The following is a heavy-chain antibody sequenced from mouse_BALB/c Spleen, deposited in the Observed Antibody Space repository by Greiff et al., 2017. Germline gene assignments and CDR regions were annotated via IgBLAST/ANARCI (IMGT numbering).Heavy chain of an antibody. D-gene: IGHD2-4*01. CDR1: GFTFSSYA. V-gene: IGHV5-6-5*01. CDR3: ARGGYDYALDY. CDR2: ISSGGST. Sequence: EVHLVESGGGLVKPGGSLKLSCAASGFTFSSYAMSWVRQTPEKRLEWVASISSGGSTYYPDSVKGRFTISRDNARNILYLQMSSLRSEDTAMYYCARGGYDYALDYWGQGTTLTVSS. J-gene: IGHJ2*01.